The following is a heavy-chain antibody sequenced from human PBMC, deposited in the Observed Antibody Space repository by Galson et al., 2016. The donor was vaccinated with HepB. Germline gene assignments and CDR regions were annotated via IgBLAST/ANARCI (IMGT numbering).Heavy chain of an antibody. CDR1: GFTFSSYS. J-gene: IGHJ4*02. V-gene: IGHV3-21*01. CDR2: ISSSSSYI. D-gene: IGHD1-26*01. CDR3: ARGDIVGAIFDY. Sequence: ASGFTFSSYSMNWVRQAPGKGLEWVSSISSSSSYIYYADSVKGRFTISRDNAKNSLYLQMNSLRAEDTAVYYCARGDIVGAIFDYWGQGTLVTVSS.